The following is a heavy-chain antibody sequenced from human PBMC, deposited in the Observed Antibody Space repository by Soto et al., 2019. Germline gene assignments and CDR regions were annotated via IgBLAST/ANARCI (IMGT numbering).Heavy chain of an antibody. Sequence: QVQLQESGPGLVKPSETLSLTCTVSGGSISSYYWRWIRQPPGKGLGWIGYIYYSGSTNYNPSLKSRVTISVDTSKNQFSLKLSSVTAADTAVYYCARVMVLNSWYFDLWGRGTLVTVSS. CDR1: GGSISSYY. V-gene: IGHV4-59*01. D-gene: IGHD6-13*01. CDR3: ARVMVLNSWYFDL. J-gene: IGHJ2*01. CDR2: IYYSGST.